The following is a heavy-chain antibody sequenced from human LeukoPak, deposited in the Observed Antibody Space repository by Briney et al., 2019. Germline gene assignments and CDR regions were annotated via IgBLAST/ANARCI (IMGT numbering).Heavy chain of an antibody. J-gene: IGHJ4*02. Sequence: SETLSLTCTVSGGSISSSSYYWGWIRQPPGKGLEWIGSIYYSGSTYYTPSLKGRVTISVDTSKNQFSLKLSSVTAADTAVYYCARRIAAAGYFDYWGQGTLVTVSS. D-gene: IGHD6-13*01. V-gene: IGHV4-39*01. CDR3: ARRIAAAGYFDY. CDR1: GGSISSSSYY. CDR2: IYYSGST.